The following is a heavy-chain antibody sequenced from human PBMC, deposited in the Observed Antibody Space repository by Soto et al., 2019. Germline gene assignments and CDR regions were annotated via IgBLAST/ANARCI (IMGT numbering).Heavy chain of an antibody. CDR1: GGSISSSNW. Sequence: KQSQTLSLTCAVSGGSISSSNWWSWVRQPPGKGLEWIGEIYHSGSTNYNPSLKSRVTISVDKSKNPFSLNLSSVTAADPAVYYRARVTAYGGNYYFDYWGQGTLVTVSS. D-gene: IGHD4-17*01. J-gene: IGHJ4*02. CDR2: IYHSGST. CDR3: ARVTAYGGNYYFDY. V-gene: IGHV4-4*02.